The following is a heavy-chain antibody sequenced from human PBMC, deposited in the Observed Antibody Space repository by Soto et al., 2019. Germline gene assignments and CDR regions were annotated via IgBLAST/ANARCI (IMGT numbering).Heavy chain of an antibody. V-gene: IGHV4-38-2*02. Sequence: XETLSLTCAVSGFSISSGYFWGWIRQPPGKGPEWLGSIYHSGTTYYNPSVKGRVTISVDTSKNQFSLKTSSVTAADTAVYYCARDSSGYYWFDHWGQGALVTVSS. CDR3: ARDSSGYYWFDH. CDR1: GFSISSGYF. D-gene: IGHD3-22*01. CDR2: IYHSGTT. J-gene: IGHJ5*02.